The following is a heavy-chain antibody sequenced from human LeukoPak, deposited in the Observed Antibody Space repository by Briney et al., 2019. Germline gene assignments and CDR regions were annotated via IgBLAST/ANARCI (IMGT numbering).Heavy chain of an antibody. CDR3: ARRVLYGILTAFDI. Sequence: SETLSLTCTVSGYSISSGYYWGWIRQPPGKGLEWIGSIHHSGSTYYNPSLKSRVTISVDTSKNQFSLKLSSVTAADTAVYYCARRVLYGILTAFDIWGQGTMVTVSS. D-gene: IGHD2-8*02. CDR2: IHHSGST. CDR1: GYSISSGYY. J-gene: IGHJ3*02. V-gene: IGHV4-38-2*02.